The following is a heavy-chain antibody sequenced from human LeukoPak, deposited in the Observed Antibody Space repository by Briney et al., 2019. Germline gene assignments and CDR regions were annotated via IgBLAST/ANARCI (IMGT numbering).Heavy chain of an antibody. Sequence: GGSLRLSCAASGFTFSNYGMNWVRQAPGKGLEWVSAISGSGHNTYYADSVKGRFTISRDNSKNTVYLQMNSLRAEDTAVYYCAIIAVAGHFDYWGQGTLVTVSS. CDR1: GFTFSNYG. V-gene: IGHV3-23*01. CDR3: AIIAVAGHFDY. D-gene: IGHD6-19*01. J-gene: IGHJ4*02. CDR2: ISGSGHNT.